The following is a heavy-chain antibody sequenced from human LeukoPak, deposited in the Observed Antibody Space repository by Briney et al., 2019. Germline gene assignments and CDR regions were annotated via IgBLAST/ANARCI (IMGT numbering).Heavy chain of an antibody. V-gene: IGHV4-34*01. D-gene: IGHD2-2*02. CDR2: INHSGST. Sequence: SETLSLTCAVYGGSFSGYYWSWIRQPPGKGLEWIGEINHSGSTNYNPSLKSRVTISADTSKNQFSLKLSSVTAADTAVYYCARASYQLLYDYYYGMDVWGQGTTVTVSS. J-gene: IGHJ6*02. CDR1: GGSFSGYY. CDR3: ARASYQLLYDYYYGMDV.